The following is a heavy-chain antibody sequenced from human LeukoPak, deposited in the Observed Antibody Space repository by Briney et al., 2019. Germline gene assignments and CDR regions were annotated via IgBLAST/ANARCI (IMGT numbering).Heavy chain of an antibody. J-gene: IGHJ4*02. V-gene: IGHV3-15*01. Sequence: KSGGSLRLSCAASGFTFSNAWMSWVRQAPGKGLEWVGRIKSKTDGGTTDYAAHVKGRFTISRDDSKNTLYLQMNSLKTEDTAVYYCTTHSGYSYASYWGQGTLVTVSS. D-gene: IGHD5-18*01. CDR2: IKSKTDGGTT. CDR1: GFTFSNAW. CDR3: TTHSGYSYASY.